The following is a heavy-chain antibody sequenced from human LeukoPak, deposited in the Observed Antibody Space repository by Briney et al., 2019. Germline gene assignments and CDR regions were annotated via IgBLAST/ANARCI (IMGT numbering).Heavy chain of an antibody. Sequence: GGSLRLSCAASGFKFSDYYMSWIRQAPWKGLEWLAYISIGGRTRYYADSVKGRFTISRDNAKNSLFLQMNSLRVDDTAVYFCAREGPIAVAGTFDFWGQGTLVTVSS. J-gene: IGHJ4*02. CDR1: GFKFSDYY. CDR3: AREGPIAVAGTFDF. CDR2: ISIGGRTR. D-gene: IGHD6-19*01. V-gene: IGHV3-11*01.